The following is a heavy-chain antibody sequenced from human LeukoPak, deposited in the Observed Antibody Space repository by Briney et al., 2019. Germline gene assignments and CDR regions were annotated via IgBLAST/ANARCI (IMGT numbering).Heavy chain of an antibody. CDR1: GGSISGSDYY. V-gene: IGHV4-39*07. Sequence: SETLSLTCSVSGGSISGSDYYWGWVRQPPGKGLEWIGSFYHSGSSYYNSSLKIRLTMSVDPSKNQFSLKLTAVTAADTAVYYCARLGAVLTSVNWFNPWGQGTLVTVSS. J-gene: IGHJ5*02. CDR3: ARLGAVLTSVNWFNP. CDR2: FYHSGSS. D-gene: IGHD2-8*01.